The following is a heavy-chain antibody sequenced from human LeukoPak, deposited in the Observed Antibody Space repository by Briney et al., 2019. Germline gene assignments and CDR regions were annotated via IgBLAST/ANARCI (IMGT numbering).Heavy chain of an antibody. J-gene: IGHJ6*03. CDR3: ARTVRRYYDFWSGYSSYYYMDV. CDR2: INHSGST. V-gene: IGHV4-34*01. Sequence: PSETLSLTCAVYGGSFSGYYWSWIRQSPGKGLEWIGEINHSGSTNYNPSLKSRVTISVDTSKNQFSLKLSSVTAADTAVYYCARTVRRYYDFWSGYSSYYYMDVWGKGTTVTVSS. D-gene: IGHD3-3*01. CDR1: GGSFSGYY.